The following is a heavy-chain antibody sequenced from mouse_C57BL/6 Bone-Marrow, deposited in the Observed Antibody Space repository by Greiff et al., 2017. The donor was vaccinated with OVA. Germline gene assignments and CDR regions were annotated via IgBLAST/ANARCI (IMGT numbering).Heavy chain of an antibody. CDR3: VRPGGHWYFDV. V-gene: IGHV10-1*01. J-gene: IGHJ1*03. CDR2: IRSKSNNYAT. CDR1: GFSFNTYA. Sequence: DVKLVESGGGLVQPKGSLKLSCAASGFSFNTYAMNWVRQAPGKGLEWVARIRSKSNNYATYYADSVKDRFTISRDDSESMLYLQMNNLKTEDTAMYYCVRPGGHWYFDVWGTGTTVTVSS.